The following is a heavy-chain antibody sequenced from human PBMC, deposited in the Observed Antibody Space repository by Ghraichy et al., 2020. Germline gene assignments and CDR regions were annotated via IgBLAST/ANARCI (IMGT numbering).Heavy chain of an antibody. CDR3: ARLRDGMSTFDY. Sequence: SCTVSGGSRSSSGYYWGWIRQPPGKELEWIWSIYYSGSTYYNPSLKSRVTISVDTSKNPFSLRLSSVTAADTAVYYCARLRDGMSTFDYWGQGTLVTVSS. J-gene: IGHJ4*02. D-gene: IGHD5-24*01. CDR1: GGSRSSSGYY. CDR2: IYYSGST. V-gene: IGHV4-39*01.